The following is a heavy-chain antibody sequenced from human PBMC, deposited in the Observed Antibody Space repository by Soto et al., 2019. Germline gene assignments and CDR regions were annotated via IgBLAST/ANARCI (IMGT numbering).Heavy chain of an antibody. V-gene: IGHV3-7*01. CDR2: INLDGSEK. CDR3: VRDKYDRFGEYLHQFDY. Sequence: EVQLLESGGGLVQPGGSLRLSCAASGFTFSSFWMSWVRQAPGKGLEWVSNINLDGSEKYYVDSVKGRFTISRDNAKKPLYLQMNSLRAEDTAVYYRVRDKYDRFGEYLHQFDYWGQGTLVTVSS. CDR1: GFTFSSFW. J-gene: IGHJ4*02. D-gene: IGHD3-10*01.